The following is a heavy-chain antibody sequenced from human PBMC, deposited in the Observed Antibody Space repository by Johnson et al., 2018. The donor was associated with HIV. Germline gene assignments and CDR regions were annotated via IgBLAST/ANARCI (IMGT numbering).Heavy chain of an antibody. J-gene: IGHJ3*02. D-gene: IGHD4-23*01. V-gene: IGHV3-30*04. CDR1: GFTFSSYA. CDR3: AKVGATVVTPRGEAFDI. Sequence: QVLLVESGGGVVQPGRSPRLSCAASGFTFSSYAMHWVRQAPGKGLEWVAVISYDGSNKYYADSVKGRFTISRDNSKNTLYLQMNSLRAEDTAVYYCAKVGATVVTPRGEAFDIWGQGAMVTVSS. CDR2: ISYDGSNK.